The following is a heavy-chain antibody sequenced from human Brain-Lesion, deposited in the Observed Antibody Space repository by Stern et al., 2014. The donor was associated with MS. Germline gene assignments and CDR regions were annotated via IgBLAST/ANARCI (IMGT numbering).Heavy chain of an antibody. CDR2: IHYSGFT. Sequence: QVQLVQSGPGLVKPSETLSLTCTVSGGSISSSTYYWAWIPQPPGKGLEWIGDIHYSGFTYYNPSLKRLVTISVDISKNQIPLKLSSVTAADTAIYYCARHDSVPRPSQLYSARDRGPGYFDYWGQGTLVTVSS. V-gene: IGHV4-39*01. D-gene: IGHD1-26*01. CDR3: ARHDSVPRPSQLYSARDRGPGYFDY. J-gene: IGHJ4*02. CDR1: GGSISSSTYY.